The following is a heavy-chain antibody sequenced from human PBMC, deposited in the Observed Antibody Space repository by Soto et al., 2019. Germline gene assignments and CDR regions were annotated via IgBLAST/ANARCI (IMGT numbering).Heavy chain of an antibody. CDR3: ARDPVAGAPVVTRGV. J-gene: IGHJ6*02. V-gene: IGHV1-8*01. CDR2: MNPNSGNT. D-gene: IGHD2-21*02. Sequence: ASVKVSCKASGYTFTSYDINWVRQATGQGLEWMGWMNPNSGNTGYAQKFQGRVTMTRNTSISTAYMELSSLRSEDTAVYYCARDPVAGAPVVTRGVGGQGTTVTVSS. CDR1: GYTFTSYD.